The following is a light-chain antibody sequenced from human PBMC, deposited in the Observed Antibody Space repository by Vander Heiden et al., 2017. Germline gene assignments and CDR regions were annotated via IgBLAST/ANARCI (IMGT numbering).Light chain of an antibody. CDR2: DVS. CDR3: SSYVGSASLV. J-gene: IGLJ2*01. CDR1: SNDVGHYNY. V-gene: IGLV2-11*01. Sequence: QSALTQPRSVSGSPGQSVTVSCTGTSNDVGHYNYVFWYQQHPGKAPKLVIYDVSERPSGVPDRFSGSKSANTASLTISGLQADDEADYYCSSYVGSASLVFGGGTRLTVL.